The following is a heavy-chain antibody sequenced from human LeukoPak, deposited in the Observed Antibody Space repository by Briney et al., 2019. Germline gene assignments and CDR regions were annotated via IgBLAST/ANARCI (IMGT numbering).Heavy chain of an antibody. D-gene: IGHD6-6*01. J-gene: IGHJ5*02. CDR3: TRRGGSSSSDWFDP. CDR1: GGSISNYY. CDR2: VYYTGST. V-gene: IGHV4-59*08. Sequence: PSETLSLTCTVSGGSISNYYWSWIRQPPGKGLEWIGYVYYTGSTSYNPSLKGRVTISGDTSKNQFSLKLSSVTAADTAVYYCTRRGGSSSSDWFDPWGQGTLVIVSS.